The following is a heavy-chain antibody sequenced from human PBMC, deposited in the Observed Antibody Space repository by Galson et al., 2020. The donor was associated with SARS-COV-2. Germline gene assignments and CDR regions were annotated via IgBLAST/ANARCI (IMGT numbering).Heavy chain of an antibody. D-gene: IGHD5-12*01. J-gene: IGHJ4*02. V-gene: IGHV4-39*01. CDR2: IYYSGSN. CDR3: ASQRWLRGELGY. Sequence: ASETLSLTCTVSGGSISSSSYYWGRHRPPPGQGLEWIGSIYYSGSNYYNPSLKSRVTISVDTSKNQFSLKLSPVTAADTAVYYCASQRWLRGELGYWGQGTLVNVAS. CDR1: GGSISSSSYY.